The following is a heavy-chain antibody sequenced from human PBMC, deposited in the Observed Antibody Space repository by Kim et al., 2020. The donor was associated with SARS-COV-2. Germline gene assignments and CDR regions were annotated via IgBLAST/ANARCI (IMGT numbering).Heavy chain of an antibody. Sequence: SVKVSCKASEYIFTYRFLHWVRQAPGQALEWMGWITPYNGNTDYARKFQDRVSITRSTSLSFAYLELSNLRSEDTAMYYCARSSLSSGDWWFDSWGQGT. D-gene: IGHD6-25*01. CDR1: EYIFTYRF. CDR2: ITPYNGNT. J-gene: IGHJ5*01. V-gene: IGHV1-45*02. CDR3: ARSSLSSGDWWFDS.